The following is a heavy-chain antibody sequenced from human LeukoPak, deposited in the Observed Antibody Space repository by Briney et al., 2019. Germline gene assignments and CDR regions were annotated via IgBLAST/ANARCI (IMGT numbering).Heavy chain of an antibody. CDR1: GYTFTGYY. CDR3: ARDDFWSGSRYP. CDR2: INPNSGGT. V-gene: IGHV1-2*02. D-gene: IGHD3-3*01. J-gene: IGHJ5*02. Sequence: ASVKVSCKASGYTFTGYYMHWVRQAPGQGLERMGWINPNSGGTNYAQKFQGRVTTTRDTSISTAYMELSRLRSDDTAVYYCARDDFWSGSRYPWGQGTLVTVSS.